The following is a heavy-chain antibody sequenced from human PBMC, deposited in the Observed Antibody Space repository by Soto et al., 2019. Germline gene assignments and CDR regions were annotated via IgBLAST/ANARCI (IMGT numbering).Heavy chain of an antibody. Sequence: QVQLVQSGAEVKKPGSSVKVSCKASGGTFSNYAISWVRQAPGQGLEWMGGIIPIFGTANYAQKFQGRVTITADESTSTANMELSNLRPENTAVYYCARRLQLWSYYYGMDVWGQGTTVTDSS. V-gene: IGHV1-69*12. J-gene: IGHJ6*02. D-gene: IGHD5-18*01. CDR1: GGTFSNYA. CDR2: IIPIFGTA. CDR3: ARRLQLWSYYYGMDV.